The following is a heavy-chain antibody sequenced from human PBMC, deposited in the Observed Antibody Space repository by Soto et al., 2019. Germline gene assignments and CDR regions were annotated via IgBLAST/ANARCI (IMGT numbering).Heavy chain of an antibody. CDR1: GFTFSNYA. J-gene: IGHJ6*02. CDR2: IRDDASTK. CDR3: ARYIPGVRYYGMDV. D-gene: IGHD2-2*01. Sequence: PGGSLRLSCAASGFTFSNYAMSWVRQAPGKGLEWVAVIRDDASTKYYTDSVKGRFTISRDNSGNTLFLEMYSLRAEDTAVYYCARYIPGVRYYGMDVWGQGTTVTVSS. V-gene: IGHV3-33*08.